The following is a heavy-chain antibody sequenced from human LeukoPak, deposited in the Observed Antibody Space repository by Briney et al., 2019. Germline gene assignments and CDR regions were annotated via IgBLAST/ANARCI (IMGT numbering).Heavy chain of an antibody. D-gene: IGHD1-26*01. V-gene: IGHV4-38-2*02. CDR1: GSSVNNGYY. Sequence: SETLSLTCAVSGSSVNNGYYWGWIRQPPGKGLEWIGRMYHSGNTFYNPSLRSRVTISVDMSTNQFSLQVTSMTAAVTAVYYCARDLSGGSHDYWGQGTLVTVSS. J-gene: IGHJ4*02. CDR2: MYHSGNT. CDR3: ARDLSGGSHDY.